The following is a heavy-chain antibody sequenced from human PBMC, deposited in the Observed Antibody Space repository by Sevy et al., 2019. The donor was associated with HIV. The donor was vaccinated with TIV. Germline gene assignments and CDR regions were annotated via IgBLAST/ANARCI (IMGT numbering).Heavy chain of an antibody. Sequence: GGSLRLSCAASGFTFSSYGMHWVRQAPGKGLEWVAVISYDGSNKYCADSVKGRFTISRDNSKNTLYLQMNSLRAEDTAVYYCAKSVMLRTYYFDYWGQGTLVTVSS. D-gene: IGHD3-16*01. CDR1: GFTFSSYG. CDR3: AKSVMLRTYYFDY. V-gene: IGHV3-30*18. J-gene: IGHJ4*02. CDR2: ISYDGSNK.